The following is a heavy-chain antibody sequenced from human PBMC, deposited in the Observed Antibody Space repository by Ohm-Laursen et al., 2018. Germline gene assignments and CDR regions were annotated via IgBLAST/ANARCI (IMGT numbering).Heavy chain of an antibody. V-gene: IGHV1-46*01. CDR1: GYTFISYY. D-gene: IGHD2-15*01. CDR2: INPSGGRT. CDR3: VKGRLAGAFDY. J-gene: IGHJ4*02. Sequence: ASVKVSCKASGYTFISYYMHWVRQAPGQGLEWMGTINPSGGRTSYAQKFQGRVIMTRDTSTSTVYMELNSLRSKDTAIYYCVKGRLAGAFDYWGQGTLVTVSS.